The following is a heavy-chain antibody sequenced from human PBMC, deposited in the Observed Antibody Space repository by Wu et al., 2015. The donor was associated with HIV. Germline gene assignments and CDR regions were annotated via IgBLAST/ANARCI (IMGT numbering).Heavy chain of an antibody. CDR3: ARDRDITMVGCGAFDI. D-gene: IGHD3-10*01. CDR2: IIPIFGTA. J-gene: IGHJ3*02. CDR1: GGTFSSYA. V-gene: IGHV1-69*12. Sequence: QVQLVQSGAEVKKPGSSVKVSCKASGGTFSSYAISWVRQAPGQGLEWMGGIIPIFGTANYAQKFQGRVTITADESTSTAYMELSSLRSEDTAVYYCARDRDITMVGCGAFDIWGQGTMVTVSS.